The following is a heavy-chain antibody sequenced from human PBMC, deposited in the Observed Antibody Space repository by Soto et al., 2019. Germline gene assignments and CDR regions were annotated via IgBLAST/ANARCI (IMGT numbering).Heavy chain of an antibody. CDR1: GFTFSSYG. V-gene: IGHV3-30*03. D-gene: IGHD3-3*01. Sequence: GGSLRLSCAASGFTFSSYGMHWVRQAPGKGLEWVAVISYDGSNKYYADSVKGRFTISRDNSKNTLYLQMNSLRAEDTAVYYCARDSTIFGVVTADSYYYGMDVWGQGTTVTVSS. CDR3: ARDSTIFGVVTADSYYYGMDV. CDR2: ISYDGSNK. J-gene: IGHJ6*02.